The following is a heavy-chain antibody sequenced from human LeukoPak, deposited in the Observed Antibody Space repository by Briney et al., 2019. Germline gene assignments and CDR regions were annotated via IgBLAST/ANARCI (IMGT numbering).Heavy chain of an antibody. CDR3: AKDAVVPAADYYYYYMDV. J-gene: IGHJ6*03. CDR2: IWYDGSNK. D-gene: IGHD2-2*01. Sequence: GGSLRPSCAASGFTFSSYGMHWVRQAPGKGLEWVAVIWYDGSNKYYADSVKGRFTISRDNSKNTLYLQMNSLRAEDTAVYYCAKDAVVPAADYYYYYMDVWGKGTTVTVSS. CDR1: GFTFSSYG. V-gene: IGHV3-33*06.